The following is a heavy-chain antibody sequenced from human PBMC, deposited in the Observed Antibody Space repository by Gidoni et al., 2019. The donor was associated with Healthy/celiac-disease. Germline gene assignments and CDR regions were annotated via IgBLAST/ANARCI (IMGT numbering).Heavy chain of an antibody. CDR2: INHSGST. CDR1: GGSFSGYY. Sequence: QLQLQPWGAGLLQPSEPLSLTCAVSGGSFSGYYWSGIRQPPGKGLEWIGEINHSGSTNYNPSLKSRVTISVDTSKNQLALKLSSVTAADTAVYYWARGNDLWSGYDTGTYYFDYWGQGTLVTVSS. D-gene: IGHD3-3*01. V-gene: IGHV4-34*01. CDR3: ARGNDLWSGYDTGTYYFDY. J-gene: IGHJ4*02.